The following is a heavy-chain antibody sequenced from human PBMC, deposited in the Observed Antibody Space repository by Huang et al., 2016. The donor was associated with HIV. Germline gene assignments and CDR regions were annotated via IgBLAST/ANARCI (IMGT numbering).Heavy chain of an antibody. V-gene: IGHV6-1*01. J-gene: IGHJ4*02. D-gene: IGHD3-22*01. Sequence: QVELQQSGPGLLKPSQTLSLTCGISGDSVSSNSVTWNWIRQSPSRGLEWLGRTDYRSKWYNDYAEAVKCRINIDADTSKNQLSLQLKFVVPEDSAVYFCARGYDFYYDRRGYSFDYWGQGSLVTVSS. CDR1: GDSVSSNSVT. CDR3: ARGYDFYYDRRGYSFDY. CDR2: TDYRSKWYN.